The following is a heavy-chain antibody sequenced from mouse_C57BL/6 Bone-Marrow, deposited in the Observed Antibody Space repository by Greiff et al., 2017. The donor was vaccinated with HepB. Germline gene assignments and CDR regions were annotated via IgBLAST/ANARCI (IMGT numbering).Heavy chain of an antibody. Sequence: QVQLQQPGAELVKPGASVKLSCKASGYTFTSYWLQWVKQRPGQGLEWIGEIDPSDSYTNYNQKFKGKATLTVDTSSSTAYMQLSSLTSEDSAVYYCARTVVASHWYFDVWGTGTTVTVSS. J-gene: IGHJ1*03. CDR1: GYTFTSYW. CDR3: ARTVVASHWYFDV. CDR2: IDPSDSYT. D-gene: IGHD1-1*01. V-gene: IGHV1-50*01.